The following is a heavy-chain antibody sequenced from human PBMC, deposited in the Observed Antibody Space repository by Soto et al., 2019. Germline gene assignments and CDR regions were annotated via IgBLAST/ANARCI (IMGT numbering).Heavy chain of an antibody. CDR2: IYWDDDK. CDR3: AHRDGFGECDS. V-gene: IGHV2-5*02. CDR1: GFSLTTSGVG. Sequence: QITLKESGPPLVKPTQTLTLTCTFSGFSLTTSGVGVGWIRQPPGKALEWLALIYWDDDKRYSPSLKSRLTITKDTSRNQVVLTMTNMDPVDTATYFCAHRDGFGECDSWGQGTLVTVSS. D-gene: IGHD3-10*01. J-gene: IGHJ5*01.